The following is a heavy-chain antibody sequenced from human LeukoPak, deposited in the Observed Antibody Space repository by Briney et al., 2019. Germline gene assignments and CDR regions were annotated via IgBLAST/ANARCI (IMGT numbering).Heavy chain of an antibody. D-gene: IGHD3-10*01. J-gene: IGHJ4*02. Sequence: ASVKVSCKASGYTFTSYYMHWVRQAPGQGLEWMGWINPNSGGTNYAQKFQGRVTMTRDTSISTAYMELSRLRSDDTAVYYCARPNYYGSGDFDYWGQGTLVTVSS. CDR2: INPNSGGT. CDR1: GYTFTSYY. CDR3: ARPNYYGSGDFDY. V-gene: IGHV1-2*02.